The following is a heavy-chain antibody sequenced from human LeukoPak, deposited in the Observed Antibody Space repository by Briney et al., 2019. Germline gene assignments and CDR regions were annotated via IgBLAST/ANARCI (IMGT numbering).Heavy chain of an antibody. V-gene: IGHV1-46*01. CDR2: INPSGGST. J-gene: IGHJ5*02. Sequence: GASVKVSCKASGYSFTSYYMHWVRQAPGQGLEWMGIINPSGGSTSYAQKFQGRVSMTRDMSTSTVYMELSSLRSEDTAVYYCARGGYYYDSSGYYLIPSNWFDPWGQGTLVTVSS. D-gene: IGHD3-22*01. CDR1: GYSFTSYY. CDR3: ARGGYYYDSSGYYLIPSNWFDP.